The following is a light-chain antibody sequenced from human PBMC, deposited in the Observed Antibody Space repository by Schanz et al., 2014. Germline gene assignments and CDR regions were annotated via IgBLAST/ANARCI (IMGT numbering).Light chain of an antibody. CDR3: QQYNNWPPMYT. Sequence: EIVMTQSPATLSVSPGERATLSCRASQSVSSYLAWYQQKPGQAPRLLIYDASNRATGIPARFSGSGSGTEFTLTISSLQSEDFAIYYCQQYNNWPPMYTFGQGTKLEIK. CDR1: QSVSSY. V-gene: IGKV3D-15*01. CDR2: DAS. J-gene: IGKJ2*01.